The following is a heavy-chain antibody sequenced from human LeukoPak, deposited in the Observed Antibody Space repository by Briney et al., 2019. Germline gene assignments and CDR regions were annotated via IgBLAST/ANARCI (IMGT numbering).Heavy chain of an antibody. CDR1: GYTFTDYY. Sequence: ASVKVSCKPSGYTFTDYYIHWVRQAPGQGLEWMGWINPNSGGTNYAQKFQGRVTMTRDTSISTAYMELSRLRSDDTAVYYCARDSDTVTNYWYFDLWGRGTLVTVSS. J-gene: IGHJ2*01. CDR3: ARDSDTVTNYWYFDL. CDR2: INPNSGGT. V-gene: IGHV1-2*02. D-gene: IGHD4-11*01.